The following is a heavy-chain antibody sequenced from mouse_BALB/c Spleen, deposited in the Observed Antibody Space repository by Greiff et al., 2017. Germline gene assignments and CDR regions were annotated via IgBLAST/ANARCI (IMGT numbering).Heavy chain of an antibody. CDR2: ISYSGST. CDR1: GDSITSGY. J-gene: IGHJ2*01. CDR3: ARTDYYGSSYFDY. Sequence: EVKLVESGPSLVKPSQTLSLTCSVTGDSITSGYWNWIRKFPGNKLEYMGYISYSGSTYYNPSLKSRISITRDTSKNQYYLQLNSVTTEDTATYYCARTDYYGSSYFDYWGQGTTLTVSS. D-gene: IGHD1-1*01. V-gene: IGHV3-8*02.